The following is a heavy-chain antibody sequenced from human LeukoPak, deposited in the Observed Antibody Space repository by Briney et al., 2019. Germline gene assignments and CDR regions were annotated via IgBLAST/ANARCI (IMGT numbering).Heavy chain of an antibody. D-gene: IGHD1-7*01. CDR3: ASRAGKPGNTPWCFDY. V-gene: IGHV3-7*01. J-gene: IGHJ4*02. CDR1: GFTFSNYW. CDR2: IKQDGSER. Sequence: GGSLRLSCAASGFTFSNYWMTWVRQAPGKGPEWVANIKQDGSERNYVDSVKGRFTIARDNTKNSLYLQMTSLRGEDTAVYYCASRAGKPGNTPWCFDYWGQEALVTVSS.